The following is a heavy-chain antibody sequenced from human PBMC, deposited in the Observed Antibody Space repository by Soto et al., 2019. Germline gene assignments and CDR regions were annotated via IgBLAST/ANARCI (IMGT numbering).Heavy chain of an antibody. CDR2: IHSGGAT. V-gene: IGHV3-53*01. Sequence: VRLVESGGGLIQPGGSLRISCAASGFNVSSHYISWVRQAPGKGLEWLCIIHSGGATDYEDYVKDRFTISRDDSKNTLYRQMNSLRGEYPAVYYCARGGNLAFHVWGQGTMVTVSS. CDR1: GFNVSSHY. J-gene: IGHJ3*01. CDR3: ARGGNLAFHV. D-gene: IGHD4-4*01.